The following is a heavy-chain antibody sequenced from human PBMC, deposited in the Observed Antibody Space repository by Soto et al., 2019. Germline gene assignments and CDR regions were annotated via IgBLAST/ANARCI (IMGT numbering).Heavy chain of an antibody. J-gene: IGHJ2*01. D-gene: IGHD4-4*01. V-gene: IGHV3-23*04. Sequence: EVQLVESGGGLVQPGGSLRLSCAVSGFTFSSYAMNWVRQAPGKGLEWVSSISGSGVTTYYTDSVKGRFTISRDNSKNSLLLLLSSLRAEDTAVYYCAKMTQSQYIFDFWGRGTLVTVAS. CDR2: ISGSGVTT. CDR1: GFTFSSYA. CDR3: AKMTQSQYIFDF.